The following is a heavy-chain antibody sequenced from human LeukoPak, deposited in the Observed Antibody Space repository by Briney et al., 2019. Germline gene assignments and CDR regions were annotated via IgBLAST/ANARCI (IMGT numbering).Heavy chain of an antibody. V-gene: IGHV4-34*01. J-gene: IGHJ6*02. D-gene: IGHD4-23*01. CDR2: IYHSGST. CDR3: ARDKGNDGMDV. Sequence: SETLSLTCAVYGGSFSGYYWSWIRQPPGKGLEWIGEIYHSGSTNYNPSLKSRVTISVDKSKNQFSLKLSSVTAADTAVYYCARDKGNDGMDVWGQGTTVTVSS. CDR1: GGSFSGYY.